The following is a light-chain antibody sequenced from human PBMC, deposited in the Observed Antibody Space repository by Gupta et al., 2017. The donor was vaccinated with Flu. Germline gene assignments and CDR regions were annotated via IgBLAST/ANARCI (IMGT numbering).Light chain of an antibody. CDR1: NSNIGSNT. V-gene: IGLV1-44*01. J-gene: IGLJ1*01. Sequence: QSVLTQPPSASGTPGQRVTISCSGSNSNIGSNTVNWYQQLPGTAPTLLIFCNNQRPSGVPARCSCATSCASASPVTSALQSEDEADEYWSDSDDSLDGFVVFGTGTKLTVL. CDR2: CNN. CDR3: SDSDDSLDGFVV.